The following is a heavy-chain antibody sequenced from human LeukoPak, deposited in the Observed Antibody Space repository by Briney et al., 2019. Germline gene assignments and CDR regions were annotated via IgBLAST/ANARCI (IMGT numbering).Heavy chain of an antibody. Sequence: GSSVKVSCKASGGTFSSYAISWVRQAPGQGLEWMGGIIPIFGTANYAQKFQGRVTITADESTSTAYMELSRLRSDDTAVYYCARGYCSSTSCYPFDYWGQGTLVTVSS. J-gene: IGHJ4*02. CDR3: ARGYCSSTSCYPFDY. D-gene: IGHD2-2*01. CDR1: GGTFSSYA. V-gene: IGHV1-69*01. CDR2: IIPIFGTA.